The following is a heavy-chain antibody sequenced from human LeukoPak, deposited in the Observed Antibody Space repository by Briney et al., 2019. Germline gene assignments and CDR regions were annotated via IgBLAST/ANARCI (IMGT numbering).Heavy chain of an antibody. V-gene: IGHV3-7*01. CDR3: AREGESSGWYLDY. J-gene: IGHJ4*02. CDR1: GFTLSTYW. Sequence: GGSLRLSCAASGFTLSTYWMSWVRQAPGKGLEWVANIKQDGSRKYYVDSVKGRFTISRDNARNSLYLQMNSLRAEDTAVYYCAREGESSGWYLDYWGQGTLVTVSS. D-gene: IGHD6-19*01. CDR2: IKQDGSRK.